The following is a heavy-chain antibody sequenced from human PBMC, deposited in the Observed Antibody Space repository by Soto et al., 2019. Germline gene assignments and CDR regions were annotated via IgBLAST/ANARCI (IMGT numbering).Heavy chain of an antibody. D-gene: IGHD3-3*01. CDR3: SRQASDFWSGKPQYYMDV. V-gene: IGHV3-73*01. CDR1: GFTLSDSA. J-gene: IGHJ6*03. Sequence: EVQLVESGGGLVQPGGSLKLSCAASGFTLSDSAIHWVRQASGKGLEWVGRIRSKGNNYATTYGASLKGRFTISREDSKNMAYLQMNSLNTDDAAVYYCSRQASDFWSGKPQYYMDVWGKGTTVTVSS. CDR2: IRSKGNNYAT.